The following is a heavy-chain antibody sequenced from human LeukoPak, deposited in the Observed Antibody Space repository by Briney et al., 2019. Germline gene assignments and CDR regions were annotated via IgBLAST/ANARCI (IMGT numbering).Heavy chain of an antibody. Sequence: PSETLSLTCTVSGGSISSYYWSWIRQPAGKGLEWIGRIYTSGSTNYNPSLKSRVTISVDTSKNQFSLKLNSVTAADTAVYYCARVTGSRGYYYYYMDVWGKGTTVSVSS. CDR3: ARVTGSRGYYYYYMDV. J-gene: IGHJ6*03. CDR2: IYTSGST. D-gene: IGHD3-10*01. CDR1: GGSISSYY. V-gene: IGHV4-4*07.